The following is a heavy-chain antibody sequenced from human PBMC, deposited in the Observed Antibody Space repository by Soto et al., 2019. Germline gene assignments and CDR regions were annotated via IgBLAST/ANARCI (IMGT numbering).Heavy chain of an antibody. Sequence: QVRLQQSGPGLVKPSQTLSLTCAISGDIVSTNSADWNWIRQSPSRGLEGLGRTYYRSQWYNDYAVSVKGRISINPDTSKNKFSLHLNSVTPEDTAVYYCARQEAVDGKPLDFWGQGTLVTVSS. V-gene: IGHV6-1*01. CDR2: TYYRSQWYN. D-gene: IGHD6-19*01. CDR1: GDIVSTNSAD. J-gene: IGHJ4*02. CDR3: ARQEAVDGKPLDF.